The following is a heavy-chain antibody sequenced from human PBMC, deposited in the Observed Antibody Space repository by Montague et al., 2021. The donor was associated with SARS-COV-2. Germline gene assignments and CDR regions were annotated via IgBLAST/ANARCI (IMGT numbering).Heavy chain of an antibody. J-gene: IGHJ4*02. CDR2: ISYTGST. D-gene: IGHD4-11*01. Sequence: SETLSLTCTFSGGSISTIVNFWGWTRQPPGKGLEWIGSISYTGSTYHNPSLKSRVTMSVDTSKNQFSLKLNSVTAADTAVYYCARSGDPGTTVTYLYWGQGTLVTVSS. CDR3: ARSGDPGTTVTYLY. CDR1: GGSISTIVNF. V-gene: IGHV4-39*07.